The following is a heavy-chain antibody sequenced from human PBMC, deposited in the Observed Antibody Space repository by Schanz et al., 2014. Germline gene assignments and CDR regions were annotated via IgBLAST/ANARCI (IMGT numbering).Heavy chain of an antibody. V-gene: IGHV1-2*06. Sequence: QVLLVQSGAEVKQPGASVKVSCKASGYTFTAYFIHWVRQAPGQGLEWMGRINPNSGGTNFAQKFQGRVTVTRDTSISTAYMEMSRLISDDTAVYYCAREMLDIVATMDDDAFDIWGQGTMVTVSS. J-gene: IGHJ3*02. CDR1: GYTFTAYF. CDR3: AREMLDIVATMDDDAFDI. CDR2: INPNSGGT. D-gene: IGHD5-12*01.